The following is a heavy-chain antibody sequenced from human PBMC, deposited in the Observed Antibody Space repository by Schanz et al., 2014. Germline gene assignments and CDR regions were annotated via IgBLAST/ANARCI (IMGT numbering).Heavy chain of an antibody. D-gene: IGHD6-13*01. J-gene: IGHJ6*02. CDR1: GFTFSNYA. CDR3: AKEFSSSWWYGMDV. V-gene: IGHV3-23*04. Sequence: EVQLVESGGGLVQPGGSLRFSCAASGFTFSNYAMNWVRQAPGKGLKWVSGIRGSGGSTYYADSVKGRFTISRDNSKNTLYLRMNSLRAEDTAVYYCAKEFSSSWWYGMDVWGQGTTVTVSS. CDR2: IRGSGGST.